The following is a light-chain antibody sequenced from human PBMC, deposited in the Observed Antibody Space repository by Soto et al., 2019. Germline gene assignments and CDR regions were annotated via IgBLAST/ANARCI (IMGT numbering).Light chain of an antibody. V-gene: IGKV3-11*01. CDR2: DAS. CDR3: QQRGNWPRT. Sequence: EIVLTQSPATLSLSPGERAILSCRASQSVSSYLAWYQQKLGQAPRLLIYDASKRATGIPARFSGSGSGTDFTLTISNLEPEDFAVYYCQQRGNWPRTFGQGTKVEIK. CDR1: QSVSSY. J-gene: IGKJ1*01.